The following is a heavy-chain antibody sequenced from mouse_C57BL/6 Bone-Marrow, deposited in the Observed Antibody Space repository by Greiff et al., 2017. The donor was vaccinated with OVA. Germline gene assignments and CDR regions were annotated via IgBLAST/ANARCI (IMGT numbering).Heavy chain of an antibody. D-gene: IGHD1-1*01. CDR1: GYTFTDYY. Sequence: VQLQQSGPVLVKPGASVKMSCKASGYTFTDYYMNWVKQSHGKSLEWIGVINPYNGGTSYNQKFKGKATLTVDKSSSTAYMELNSLTSEDSAVYYCARFTTVVAPFAYWGQGTLVTVSA. V-gene: IGHV1-19*01. J-gene: IGHJ3*01. CDR2: INPYNGGT. CDR3: ARFTTVVAPFAY.